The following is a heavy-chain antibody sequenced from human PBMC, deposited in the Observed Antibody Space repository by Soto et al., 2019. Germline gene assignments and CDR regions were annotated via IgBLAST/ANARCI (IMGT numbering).Heavy chain of an antibody. Sequence: PGGSLRLSCAASGFTFSSYGMHWVRQAPGKGLEWVAVISYDGSNKYYADSVKGRFTISRDNSKNTLYLQMNSLRAEDTAVFYCAKAKDDNWNPPPYFDYWGQGTLVTVSS. CDR3: AKAKDDNWNPPPYFDY. CDR2: ISYDGSNK. J-gene: IGHJ4*02. V-gene: IGHV3-30*18. CDR1: GFTFSSYG. D-gene: IGHD1-20*01.